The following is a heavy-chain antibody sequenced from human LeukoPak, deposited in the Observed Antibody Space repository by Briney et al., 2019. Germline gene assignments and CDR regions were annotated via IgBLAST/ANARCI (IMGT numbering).Heavy chain of an antibody. CDR2: IIPILGIA. Sequence: SVKVSCKASGGTFSSYAISWVRQAPGKGLEWMGRIIPILGIANYAQKFQGRVTITADKSTSTAYMELSSLRSEDTAVHYCARDPSSRASWFDPWGQGTLVTVSS. D-gene: IGHD2-2*01. J-gene: IGHJ5*02. V-gene: IGHV1-69*04. CDR1: GGTFSSYA. CDR3: ARDPSSRASWFDP.